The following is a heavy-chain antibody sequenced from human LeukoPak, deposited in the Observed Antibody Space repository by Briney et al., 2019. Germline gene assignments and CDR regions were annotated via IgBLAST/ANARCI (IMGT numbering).Heavy chain of an antibody. CDR3: ARHGGTYAYDY. V-gene: IGHV5-51*01. J-gene: IGHJ4*02. CDR2: IYPGDSDI. D-gene: IGHD5-12*01. CDR1: GYSFTTYW. Sequence: GESLKISCKGSGYSFTTYWIAWVRQMPGKGLEWMGLIYPGDSDIRYSPSSQGQVTISADKSITTAYLQWSSLKASDTAMYYCARHGGTYAYDYWGQGTLVTVSS.